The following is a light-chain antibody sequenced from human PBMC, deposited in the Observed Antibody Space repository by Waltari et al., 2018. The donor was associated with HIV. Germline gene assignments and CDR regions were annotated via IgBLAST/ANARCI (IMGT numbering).Light chain of an antibody. CDR2: RNR. J-gene: IGLJ2*01. Sequence: QSVLTQPPSASGTPGQRVTISCSGSSSNIGNHYVYWYQQLPGAAPQLLIYRNRQRPSGVPDRFSGSKSGTSASLAISGLRSEDEADYYCATWDDSLSGPLFGGGTKLTVL. V-gene: IGLV1-47*01. CDR1: SSNIGNHY. CDR3: ATWDDSLSGPL.